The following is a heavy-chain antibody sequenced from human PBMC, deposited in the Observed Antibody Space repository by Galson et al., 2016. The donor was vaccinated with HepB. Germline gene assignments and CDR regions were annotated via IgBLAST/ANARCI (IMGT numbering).Heavy chain of an antibody. D-gene: IGHD1-7*01. CDR1: FRNYA. V-gene: IGHV1-69*01. CDR2: IIPIFDAT. J-gene: IGHJ6*02. CDR3: AGALLTGTYHDHSYYSVDV. Sequence: FRNYAISWVRQAPGQGLEWMGGIIPIFDATNYAQKFQGRVTMTADESTSTAYMEQRSLRSEDTAVYFCAGALLTGTYHDHSYYSVDVWGQGTTVTVSS.